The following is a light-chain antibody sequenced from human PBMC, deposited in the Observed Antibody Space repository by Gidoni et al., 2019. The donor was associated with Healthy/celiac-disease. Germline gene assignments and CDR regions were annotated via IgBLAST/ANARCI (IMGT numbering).Light chain of an antibody. V-gene: IGKV1-33*01. CDR2: DAS. CDR1: QDISNY. J-gene: IGKJ4*01. Sequence: DIQMTQSPPSLSASVGDRVTITCQASQDISNYLNWYQQKPGKAPKLLIYDASNLETEVPSMFRGSGSGTDFTFTISSLQPEDIATYYCQQYDNLPPVFGGGTKVEIK. CDR3: QQYDNLPPV.